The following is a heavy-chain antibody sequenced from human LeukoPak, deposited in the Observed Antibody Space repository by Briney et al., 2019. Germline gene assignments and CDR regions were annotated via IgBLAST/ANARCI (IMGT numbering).Heavy chain of an antibody. CDR1: GGSFSGYY. J-gene: IGHJ4*02. Sequence: PSETLSLTCAVYGGSFSGYYWSWIRQPPGKGLEWIGEINHSGSTNYNPSLKSRVTISVDTSKNQFSLKLSSVTAADTAVYYCARYGSSWVSPFDYWGQGTLVTVSS. CDR2: INHSGST. CDR3: ARYGSSWVSPFDY. D-gene: IGHD6-13*01. V-gene: IGHV4-34*01.